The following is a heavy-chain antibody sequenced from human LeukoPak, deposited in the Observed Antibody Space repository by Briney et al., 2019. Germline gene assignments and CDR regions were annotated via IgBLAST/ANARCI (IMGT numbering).Heavy chain of an antibody. CDR2: INPHSGGT. V-gene: IGHV1-2*02. J-gene: IGHJ4*02. CDR1: GYTFTSYG. D-gene: IGHD2-2*01. CDR3: ARDVGEYCSSTNCYASHY. Sequence: ASVKVSCKASGYTFTSYGISWVRQAPGQGLEWMGWINPHSGGTNYAQKFQGGVTMSRDTSITTAYMELSSLRSDDTAVYYCARDVGEYCSSTNCYASHYWGQGTLVTVSS.